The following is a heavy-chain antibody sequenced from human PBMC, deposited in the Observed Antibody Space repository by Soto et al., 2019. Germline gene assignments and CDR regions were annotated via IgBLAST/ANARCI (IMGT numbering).Heavy chain of an antibody. CDR3: SGRCDQLYSSSGMDV. J-gene: IGHJ6*02. Sequence: PGGSLRLSCAASGFTFSSYWMSWVRQAPGKGLEWVANIKQDGSEKYYVDSVKGRFTISRDNAKNSLYLQMNSLRAEDTAVYYCSGRCDQLYSSSGMDVWGQGNTVTVS. D-gene: IGHD6-6*01. V-gene: IGHV3-7*03. CDR2: IKQDGSEK. CDR1: GFTFSSYW.